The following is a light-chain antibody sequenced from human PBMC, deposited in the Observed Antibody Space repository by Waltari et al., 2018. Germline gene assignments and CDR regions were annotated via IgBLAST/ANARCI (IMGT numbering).Light chain of an antibody. V-gene: IGKV3-20*01. J-gene: IGKJ2*01. CDR2: GAS. Sequence: VLTQSPGTLSLSPGESATLSCRASQRLTKNYLAWYQQKPGQPPRLLIYGASSRAAGIPDRFSGSGSGTDFTLTISRLDPEDFAIYYCQQYNNWPPYTFGQGTKLEI. CDR3: QQYNNWPPYT. CDR1: QRLTKNY.